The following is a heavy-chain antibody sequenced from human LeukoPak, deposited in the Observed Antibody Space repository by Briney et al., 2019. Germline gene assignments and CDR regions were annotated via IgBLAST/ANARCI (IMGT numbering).Heavy chain of an antibody. CDR3: ARVLSGSNFDY. Sequence: SETLSLTCAVSGGSINSNNWWSWVRQPPEKGLEWIGEIFHSGGTNYNPSLKGRVTISVDKPKNQFSLKLSSVTAADTAVYYCARVLSGSNFDYWGQGTLVTVSS. CDR2: IFHSGGT. D-gene: IGHD3-22*01. J-gene: IGHJ4*02. CDR1: GGSINSNNW. V-gene: IGHV4-4*02.